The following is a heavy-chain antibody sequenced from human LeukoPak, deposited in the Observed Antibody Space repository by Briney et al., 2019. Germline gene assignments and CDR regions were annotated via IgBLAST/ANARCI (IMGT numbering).Heavy chain of an antibody. CDR2: INPNSGGT. CDR3: ARAEKRDSSSWYLVPYQKGYYYYYMDV. J-gene: IGHJ6*03. V-gene: IGHV1-2*02. CDR1: GYTFTGYY. Sequence: ASVKVSCKASGYTFTGYYMHWVRQAPGQGLEWMGWINPNSGGTNYAQKFQGRVTMTRDTSISTAYMELSRLRSDDTAVYYCARAEKRDSSSWYLVPYQKGYYYYYMDVWGKGTTVTVSS. D-gene: IGHD6-13*01.